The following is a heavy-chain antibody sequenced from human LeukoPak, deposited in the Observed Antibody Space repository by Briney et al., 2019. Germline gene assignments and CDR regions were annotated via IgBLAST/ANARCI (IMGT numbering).Heavy chain of an antibody. Sequence: GGSLRLSCAASGLTFSSYGMHWVRQAPGKGLEWVAVISYDGSNKYYADSVKGRFTISRDNSKNTLYLQMNSLRAEDTAVYYCAKDRAAGTGYFQHWGQGTLVTVSS. J-gene: IGHJ1*01. CDR2: ISYDGSNK. V-gene: IGHV3-30*18. CDR1: GLTFSSYG. D-gene: IGHD6-13*01. CDR3: AKDRAAGTGYFQH.